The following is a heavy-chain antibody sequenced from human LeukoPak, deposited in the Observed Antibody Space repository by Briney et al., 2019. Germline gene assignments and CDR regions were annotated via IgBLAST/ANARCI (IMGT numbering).Heavy chain of an antibody. V-gene: IGHV4-59*01. CDR3: ARDQGYCSGGSCYSDDAFDI. D-gene: IGHD2-15*01. CDR2: IYYSGST. Sequence: PSETLSLTCTVSGGSISSYYWSWIRQPPGKGLEWIGYIYYSGSTNCNPSLKSRVTISVDTSKNQFSLKLSSVTAADTAVYYCARDQGYCSGGSCYSDDAFDIRGQGTMVTVSS. CDR1: GGSISSYY. J-gene: IGHJ3*02.